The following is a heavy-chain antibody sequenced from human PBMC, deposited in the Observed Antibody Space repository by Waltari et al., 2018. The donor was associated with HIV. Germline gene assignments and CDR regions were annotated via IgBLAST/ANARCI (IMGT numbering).Heavy chain of an antibody. CDR3: ARDPVYSGSSLVYYFDY. V-gene: IGHV3-48*01. D-gene: IGHD6-6*01. J-gene: IGHJ4*02. CDR2: ISSSSSTI. CDR1: GFTFRDYS. Sequence: EVQLVESGGGLVQPGGSLRLYCAASGFTFRDYSMNWVRQAPGKGLEWVSYISSSSSTIYYADSVKGRFTISRDNAKNSLYLQMNSLRAEDTAVYYCARDPVYSGSSLVYYFDYWGQGTLVTVSS.